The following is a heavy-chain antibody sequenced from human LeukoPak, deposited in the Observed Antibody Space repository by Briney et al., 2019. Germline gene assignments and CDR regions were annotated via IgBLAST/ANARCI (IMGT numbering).Heavy chain of an antibody. CDR2: IHTSGST. Sequence: SETLSLTCTVSGGSISSGSYYWSWIRQPAGRGLEWIGRIHTSGSTNYNPSRKSRVTISVDTSKNQFSLKLSSVTAADTAVYYCARDIGLWFGESYYYYYYMDVWGKGTTVTVSS. CDR3: ARDIGLWFGESYYYYYYMDV. CDR1: GGSISSGSYY. D-gene: IGHD3-10*01. J-gene: IGHJ6*03. V-gene: IGHV4-61*02.